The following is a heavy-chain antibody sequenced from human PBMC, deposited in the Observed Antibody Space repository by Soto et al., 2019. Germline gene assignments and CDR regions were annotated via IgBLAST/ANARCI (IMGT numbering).Heavy chain of an antibody. V-gene: IGHV3-11*01. CDR2: ISSSGSTI. Sequence: GGSLRLSCAASGFTFSDYYMSRIRQAPGKGLEWVSYISSSGSTIYYADSVKGRFTISRDNAKNSLYLQMNSLRAEDTAVYYCARDRGHVLPYYMDVWGKGTTVTVSS. D-gene: IGHD3-10*01. CDR1: GFTFSDYY. J-gene: IGHJ6*03. CDR3: ARDRGHVLPYYMDV.